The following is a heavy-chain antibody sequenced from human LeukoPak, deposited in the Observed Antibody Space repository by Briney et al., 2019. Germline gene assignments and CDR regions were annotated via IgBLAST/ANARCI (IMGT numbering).Heavy chain of an antibody. Sequence: SETLSLTCTVSGGSISSYYWSWIRQPPGKGLQWIGYIYYSGSTSYNPSLKSRVTISVDTSKNQFSLKLSSVTAADSAVYCCASLNLGIQLWHTFDYWGQGTLVTVSS. J-gene: IGHJ4*02. D-gene: IGHD5-18*01. V-gene: IGHV4-59*01. CDR1: GGSISSYY. CDR2: IYYSGST. CDR3: ASLNLGIQLWHTFDY.